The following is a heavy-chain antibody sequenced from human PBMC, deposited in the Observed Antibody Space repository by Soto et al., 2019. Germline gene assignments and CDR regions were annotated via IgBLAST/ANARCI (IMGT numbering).Heavy chain of an antibody. CDR3: ARDEGFEP. CDR2: INKHGNST. Sequence: SLRLSCAASGFTFDKYIMHWLRQVPGKGLVWVARINKHGNSTTYADFAKGRFSISRDNAKDTLYLLMSSLRAEDTARYYCARDEGFEPWGQGTMVTVSS. CDR1: GFTFDKYI. V-gene: IGHV3-74*01. J-gene: IGHJ5*02.